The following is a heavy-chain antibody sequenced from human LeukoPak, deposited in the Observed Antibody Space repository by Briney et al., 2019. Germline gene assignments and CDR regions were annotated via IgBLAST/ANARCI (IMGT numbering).Heavy chain of an antibody. CDR3: ARDPPFSGSYWGVRYFDY. Sequence: GGSLRLSCAASGFTFDDYGMSWVRQAPGKGLEWVSYISSRSSTIYYADSVKGRFTISRDNAKNSLYLQMNSLRAEDTAVYYCARDPPFSGSYWGVRYFDYWGQGTLVTVSS. D-gene: IGHD1-26*01. J-gene: IGHJ4*02. CDR2: ISSRSSTI. V-gene: IGHV3-48*01. CDR1: GFTFDDYG.